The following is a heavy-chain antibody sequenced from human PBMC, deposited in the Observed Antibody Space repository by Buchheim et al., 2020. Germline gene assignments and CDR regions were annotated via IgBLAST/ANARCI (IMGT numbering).Heavy chain of an antibody. V-gene: IGHV3-23*01. D-gene: IGHD3-3*01. CDR2: ISGSGGST. Sequence: EVQLLESGGGLVQPGGSLRLSCAASGFTFSSYAMSWVRQAPGKGLEWVSAISGSGGSTYYADSVKGRFPISRDNSKNTLYLQMNSLRAEDTAVYYCANMPDFWSGYYSPLAAYWGQGTL. J-gene: IGHJ4*02. CDR1: GFTFSSYA. CDR3: ANMPDFWSGYYSPLAAY.